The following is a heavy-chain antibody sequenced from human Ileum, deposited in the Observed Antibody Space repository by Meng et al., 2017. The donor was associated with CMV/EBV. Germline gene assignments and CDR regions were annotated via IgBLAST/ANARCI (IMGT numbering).Heavy chain of an antibody. J-gene: IGHJ4*02. CDR2: IYYSGST. CDR3: ARVGAMVRGPHFDY. Sequence: LHRQESGPGLVKPSETLSLTCAVSGGSISSSSYYWGWIRQPPGKGLEWIGSIYYSGSTYYNPSLKSRVTISVDTSKNQFSLKLSSVTAADTAVYYCARVGAMVRGPHFDYWGQGTLVTVSS. D-gene: IGHD3-10*01. CDR1: GGSISSSSYY. V-gene: IGHV4-39*07.